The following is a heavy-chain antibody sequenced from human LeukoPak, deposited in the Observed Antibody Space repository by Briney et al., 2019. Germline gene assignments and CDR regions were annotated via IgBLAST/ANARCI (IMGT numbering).Heavy chain of an antibody. CDR3: ARALSGLGYYYYYMDV. J-gene: IGHJ6*03. CDR1: GGSFSGYY. CDR2: INHSGNT. V-gene: IGHV4-34*01. Sequence: SETLSLTCAVYGGSFSGYYWSWIRQPPGKGLEWIGEINHSGNTNSNPSLKSRVTMSVDTSKNQFSLKLSSLTAADTAMYYCARALSGLGYYYYYMDVWGKGTTVTVSS. D-gene: IGHD6-25*01.